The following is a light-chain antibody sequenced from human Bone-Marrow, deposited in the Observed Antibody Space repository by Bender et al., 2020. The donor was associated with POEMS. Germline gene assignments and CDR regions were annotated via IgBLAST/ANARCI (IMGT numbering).Light chain of an antibody. V-gene: IGLV3-1*01. CDR2: QDN. J-gene: IGLJ3*02. CDR1: KLGDKY. CDR3: QAWDPYTVYL. Sequence: YELTQPPSVSVSPGQTARITCSGDKLGDKYVCWYQQKPGQSPVLLIFQDNKRPSGISERFSGSNSGNTATLTISGTQAWDEADYYCQAWDPYTVYLFGGGTKLTVL.